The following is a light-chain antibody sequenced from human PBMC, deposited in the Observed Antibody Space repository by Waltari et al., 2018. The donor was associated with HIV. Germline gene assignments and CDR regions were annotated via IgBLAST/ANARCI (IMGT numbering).Light chain of an antibody. V-gene: IGLV2-8*01. CDR1: RSDVGGYNY. CDR2: EVS. J-gene: IGLJ3*02. Sequence: QSALTQPPSASGSPGQSVTLSCTGTRSDVGGYNYVSWYQQHPGKAPKLMIYEVSKRPSGVPDRFSGSKSGNTASLTVSGLQAEDESDYYCSSSRVFGGGTKLTVL. CDR3: SSSRV.